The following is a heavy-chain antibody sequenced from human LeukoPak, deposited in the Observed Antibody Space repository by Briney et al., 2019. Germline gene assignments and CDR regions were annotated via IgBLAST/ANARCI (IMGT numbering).Heavy chain of an antibody. CDR1: GFTFSSYA. Sequence: GRSLRLSCAASGFTFSSYAMHWVRQAPGKGLEWVAVISYDGSNKYYADSVKGRFIISRDNSKNTLYLQMNSLRAEDTAVYYCARKNVGATAYFDYWGQGTLVTVSS. CDR3: ARKNVGATAYFDY. D-gene: IGHD1-26*01. V-gene: IGHV3-30-3*01. J-gene: IGHJ4*02. CDR2: ISYDGSNK.